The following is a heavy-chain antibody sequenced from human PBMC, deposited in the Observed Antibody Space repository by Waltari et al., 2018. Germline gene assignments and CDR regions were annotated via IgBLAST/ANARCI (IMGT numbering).Heavy chain of an antibody. J-gene: IGHJ4*02. D-gene: IGHD3-9*01. Sequence: QLQLQESGTGLVKPSETLSLTCTVSGGSIRLDTSHWGWIRQPPGKGLEWIANIHYDGTTYYNPALKSRVTISVDTFKNQFSLRLSSVTAADTALYYCARQWIDGLLTDYYNPWDSWGRGTPVIVSS. CDR1: GGSIRLDTSH. CDR3: ARQWIDGLLTDYYNPWDS. V-gene: IGHV4-39*01. CDR2: IHYDGTT.